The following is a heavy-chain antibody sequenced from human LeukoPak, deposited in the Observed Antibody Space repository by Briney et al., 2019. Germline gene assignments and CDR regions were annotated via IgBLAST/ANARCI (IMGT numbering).Heavy chain of an antibody. V-gene: IGHV3-30*04. CDR2: ISYDGSNK. D-gene: IGHD3-10*01. CDR1: GFTFSSYA. Sequence: GGSLRLSCAASGFTFSSYAMHWVRQAPGKGLEWVAVISYDGSNKYYSDSVKGRFTISRDNSKNTLYLQMNSLRAEDTAVYYCARRNLKYYFGSGRFFDYWGQGTLVTVSS. J-gene: IGHJ4*02. CDR3: ARRNLKYYFGSGRFFDY.